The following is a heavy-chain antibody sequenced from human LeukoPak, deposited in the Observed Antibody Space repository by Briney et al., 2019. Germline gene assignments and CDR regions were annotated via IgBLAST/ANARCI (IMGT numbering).Heavy chain of an antibody. D-gene: IGHD4-11*01. CDR2: IYYSGST. Sequence: SETLSLTCTVSGGSISSYYWSWIRQPPGKGLEWIGYIYYSGSTNYNPSLKSRVTISVDTSKNQFSLKLSSVTAADTAVYYCARHDDYSNYNWFDPWGQGTLVTVSS. V-gene: IGHV4-59*08. J-gene: IGHJ5*02. CDR1: GGSISSYY. CDR3: ARHDDYSNYNWFDP.